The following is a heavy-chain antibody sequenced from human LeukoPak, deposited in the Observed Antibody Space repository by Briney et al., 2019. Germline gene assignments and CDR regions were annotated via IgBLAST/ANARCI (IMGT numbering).Heavy chain of an antibody. CDR3: ARRYCSGGSCLDY. D-gene: IGHD2-15*01. J-gene: IGHJ4*02. CDR1: GFTFNTYS. CDR2: ISSSSYI. Sequence: KPGGSLRLSCAASGFTFNTYSMTWVRQAPGKGLEWVSSISSSSYIYYADSVKGRFTISRDNAENSVYLQMNSLRAEDTAVYYCARRYCSGGSCLDYWGQGTLVTVSS. V-gene: IGHV3-21*01.